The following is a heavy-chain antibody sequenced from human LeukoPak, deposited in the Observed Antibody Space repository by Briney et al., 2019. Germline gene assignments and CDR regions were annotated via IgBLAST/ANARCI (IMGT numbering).Heavy chain of an antibody. CDR3: ARDSSGSYYKDAFDI. D-gene: IGHD3-10*01. CDR2: IYYSGST. CDR1: GGSISSYY. Sequence: PSETLSLTCTVSGGSISSYYWSWIRQPPGKGLEWIGYIYYSGSTNYNPSLKSRVTISVDTSKNQFSLKLSSVTAADTAVYYCARDSSGSYYKDAFDIWGQGTMVTVSS. V-gene: IGHV4-59*01. J-gene: IGHJ3*02.